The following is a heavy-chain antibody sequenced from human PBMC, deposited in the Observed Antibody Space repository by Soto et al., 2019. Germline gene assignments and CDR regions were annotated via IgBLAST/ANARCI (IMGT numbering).Heavy chain of an antibody. J-gene: IGHJ6*02. Sequence: QVQVVESGGGVVQPGRSLRLSCAASGFTFSSFGMHWVRQAPGKGLEWVSLIWYDGSKKSYGDSVKGRFTISRDNSRNTVYLQMNRLRADDPAGYYRAGDASYYSLWSGYYPSRNGMDVWGQGTTVTVSS. V-gene: IGHV3-33*01. CDR2: IWYDGSKK. CDR1: GFTFSSFG. D-gene: IGHD3-3*01. CDR3: AGDASYYSLWSGYYPSRNGMDV.